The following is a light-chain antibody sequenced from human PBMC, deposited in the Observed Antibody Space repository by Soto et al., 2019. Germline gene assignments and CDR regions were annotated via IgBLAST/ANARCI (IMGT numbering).Light chain of an antibody. V-gene: IGKV1-5*03. Sequence: DIQMTQSPSTLSASVGDRVTITCRASQSISTWLAWYQQKPGRAPNLLIYKASSLESGVPSRFSGGGSGTEFTLTIISLQPDDFATYYCQQYNVFPITFGQGTRLEIK. CDR1: QSISTW. CDR2: KAS. CDR3: QQYNVFPIT. J-gene: IGKJ5*01.